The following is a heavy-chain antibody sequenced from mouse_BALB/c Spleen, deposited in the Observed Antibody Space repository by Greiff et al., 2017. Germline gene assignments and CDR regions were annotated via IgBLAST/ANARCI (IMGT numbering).Heavy chain of an antibody. J-gene: IGHJ4*01. Sequence: EVQLQQSGPELVKPGASVKMSCKASGYTFTSYVMHWVKQKPGQGLEWIGYINPYNDGTKYNEKFKGKATLTSDKSSSTAYMELSSLTSEDSAVYYCARGSIYYDYGYAMDYWGQGTSVTVSS. CDR3: ARGSIYYDYGYAMDY. CDR1: GYTFTSYV. CDR2: INPYNDGT. D-gene: IGHD2-4*01. V-gene: IGHV1-14*01.